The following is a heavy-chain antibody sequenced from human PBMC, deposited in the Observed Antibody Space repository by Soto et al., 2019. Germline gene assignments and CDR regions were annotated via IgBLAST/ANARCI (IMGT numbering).Heavy chain of an antibody. CDR2: IIPIFGTA. CDR1: GGTFSSYA. D-gene: IGHD3-9*01. CDR3: ARGSHHYDILTGYYQYYFDY. Sequence: SVKVSCKASGGTFSSYAISWVRQAPGQGLEWMGGIIPIFGTANYAQKFQGRVTITADKSTSTAYMELSSLRSEDTAVYYCARGSHHYDILTGYYQYYFDYWGQGTLVTVSS. V-gene: IGHV1-69*06. J-gene: IGHJ4*02.